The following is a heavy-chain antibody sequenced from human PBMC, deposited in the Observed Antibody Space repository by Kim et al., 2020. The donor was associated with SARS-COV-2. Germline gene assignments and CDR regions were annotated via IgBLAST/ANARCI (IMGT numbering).Heavy chain of an antibody. D-gene: IGHD1-1*01. V-gene: IGHV3-15*01. CDR3: PTEHDGTDAFDI. CDR1: GFTFSNAW. Sequence: GGSLRLSCAASGFTFSNAWMSWVRQAPGKGLEWVGRIKSKTDGWTTDYAAPVKGRFTISRDDSKNTLYLQMNSLKTEDTAVYYCPTEHDGTDAFDIWGQG. CDR2: IKSKTDGWTT. J-gene: IGHJ3*02.